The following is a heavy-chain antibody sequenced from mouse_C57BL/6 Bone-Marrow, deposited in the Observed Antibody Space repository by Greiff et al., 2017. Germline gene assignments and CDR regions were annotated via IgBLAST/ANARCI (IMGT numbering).Heavy chain of an antibody. CDR3: ARIPYYYCGSSPFAY. CDR1: GFSLSTFGMG. J-gene: IGHJ3*01. V-gene: IGHV8-8*01. CDR2: IWWDDDK. D-gene: IGHD1-1*01. Sequence: QVTLKESGPGILQPSQTLSLTCSFSGFSLSTFGMGVVWIRQPSGQGLEWLAHIWWDDDKYYNPALKSRLTISKDTSKNHVFLKIANVDTADTATYYCARIPYYYCGSSPFAYWGQGTLVTVSA.